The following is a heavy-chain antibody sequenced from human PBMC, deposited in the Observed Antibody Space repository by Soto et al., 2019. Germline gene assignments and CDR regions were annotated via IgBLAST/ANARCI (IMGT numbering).Heavy chain of an antibody. D-gene: IGHD2-15*01. CDR3: ASDGAAAVSGHNWFDP. Sequence: QVQLVESGGGVVQPGRSLRLSCAASGFTFSSYGMHWVRQAPGKGLEWVAVIWYDGSNKYYADSVKGRFTISRDNSKNTLYLQMNSLRAEDTAVYYCASDGAAAVSGHNWFDPWGQGTLVTVSS. J-gene: IGHJ5*02. CDR1: GFTFSSYG. CDR2: IWYDGSNK. V-gene: IGHV3-33*01.